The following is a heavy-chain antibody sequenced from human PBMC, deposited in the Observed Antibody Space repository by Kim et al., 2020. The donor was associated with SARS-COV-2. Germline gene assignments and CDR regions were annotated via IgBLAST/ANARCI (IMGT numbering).Heavy chain of an antibody. CDR2: ISSSGSTI. Sequence: GGSLRLSCAASGFTFSSYEMNWVRQAPGKGLEWVSYISSSGSTIYYADSVKGRFTISRDNAKNSLYLQMYSLRAEDTAVYYCARERDHHDDFWSGWLRWGQGTLVTVSS. CDR3: ARERDHHDDFWSGWLR. D-gene: IGHD3-3*01. V-gene: IGHV3-48*03. J-gene: IGHJ4*02. CDR1: GFTFSSYE.